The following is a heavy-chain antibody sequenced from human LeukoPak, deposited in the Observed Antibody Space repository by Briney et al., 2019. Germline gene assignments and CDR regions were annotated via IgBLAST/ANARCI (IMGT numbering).Heavy chain of an antibody. V-gene: IGHV4-30-2*01. CDR2: IYHSGST. CDR1: GGSISSGGYY. Sequence: SQTLSLTCTVSGGSISSGGYYWSWIRQPPGKGLEWIGYIYHSGSTYYNPSLKSRVTISVDRSKNQFSLKLSSVTAADTAVYYCARSDYYDSSGYPLTWGQETLVTVSS. D-gene: IGHD3-22*01. J-gene: IGHJ4*02. CDR3: ARSDYYDSSGYPLT.